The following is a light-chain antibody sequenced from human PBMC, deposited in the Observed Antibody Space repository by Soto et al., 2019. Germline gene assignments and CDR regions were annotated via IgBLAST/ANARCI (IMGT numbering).Light chain of an antibody. Sequence: EIVMTQSPATLSVSPGERATLSCRASQSVSDNYLAWYQQKPGQAPRLLIYGASSRATGIPDRFSGSGSGSDFTLTISRLEPEDFAVYYCQQCGSTPWTFGQGTKVDIK. V-gene: IGKV3-20*01. CDR1: QSVSDNY. CDR2: GAS. CDR3: QQCGSTPWT. J-gene: IGKJ1*01.